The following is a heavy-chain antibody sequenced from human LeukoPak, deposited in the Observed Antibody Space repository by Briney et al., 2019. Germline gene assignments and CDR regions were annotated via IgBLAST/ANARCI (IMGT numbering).Heavy chain of an antibody. CDR1: GYTFTDYY. D-gene: IGHD3-10*01. V-gene: IGHV1-2*04. CDR3: ARLGARGASTAAFDI. CDR2: INPKSGGT. Sequence: ASVKVSCKASGYTFTDYYMHWVRQAPGQGLEWLGWINPKSGGTNYAQKFQGWVTKTSDTSISTAYMELSRLKSDDTAVYYCARLGARGASTAAFDIWGQGTMVTVSS. J-gene: IGHJ3*02.